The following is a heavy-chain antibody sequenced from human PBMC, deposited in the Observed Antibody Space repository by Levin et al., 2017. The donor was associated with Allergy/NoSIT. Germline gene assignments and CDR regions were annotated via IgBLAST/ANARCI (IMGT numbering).Heavy chain of an antibody. V-gene: IGHV3-30*04. CDR3: ARGMYYDFWYGYYTD. J-gene: IGHJ4*02. D-gene: IGHD3-3*01. Sequence: GSLRLSCAASGFAFNSYAMHWVRQAPGKGLEWVAVISYDGSNKYYADSVKGRFTISRDNSKDTLYLEMNSLRAEDTAVYYCARGMYYDFWYGYYTDWGQGTLVTVSS. CDR1: GFAFNSYA. CDR2: ISYDGSNK.